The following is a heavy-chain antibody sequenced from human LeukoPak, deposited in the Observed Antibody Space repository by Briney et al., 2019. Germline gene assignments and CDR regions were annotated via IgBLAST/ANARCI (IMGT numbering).Heavy chain of an antibody. D-gene: IGHD4-17*01. CDR3: AIEAVRRNYFDY. CDR1: GFTASTNY. Sequence: GGSLSLTCAVSGFTASTNYMNWVRQAPGKGLEWVSVIYSGGSTYYADSVKGRFTISRDISKNTLYLQMNSLRAEDTAVYYCAIEAVRRNYFDYWGQGTLVTVSS. J-gene: IGHJ4*02. V-gene: IGHV3-53*01. CDR2: IYSGGST.